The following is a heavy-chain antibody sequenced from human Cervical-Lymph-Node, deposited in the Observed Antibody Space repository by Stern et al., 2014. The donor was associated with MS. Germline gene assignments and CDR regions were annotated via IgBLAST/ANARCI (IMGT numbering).Heavy chain of an antibody. D-gene: IGHD5-18*01. Sequence: QVQLVESGGGVVQPGGSLRLSCAASGFTFSTSGMHWVRQAPGKGLEWVAVISYDGNNKYHADSVKGRFTVSRDNSQNTLYLHLNNLRPGDTAVYYCARGGHLWSLRGDYWGQGTLVIVSS. CDR2: ISYDGNNK. CDR1: GFTFSTSG. CDR3: ARGGHLWSLRGDY. J-gene: IGHJ4*02. V-gene: IGHV3-30*03.